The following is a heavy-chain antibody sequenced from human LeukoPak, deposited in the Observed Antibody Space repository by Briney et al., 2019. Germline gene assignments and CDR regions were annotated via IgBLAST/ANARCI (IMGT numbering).Heavy chain of an antibody. CDR1: GFTFSSFW. CDR3: ATSYDCSGCD. Sequence: PGGSLRLSCAASGFTFSSFWMAWVRQAPGKGLEWVANIKQDGSLQYYGDSVKGRFTISRDNAKNSLYLQMNSLRAEDTALYYCATSYDCSGCDWGQGTLVTVSS. V-gene: IGHV3-7*01. J-gene: IGHJ4*02. D-gene: IGHD3-22*01. CDR2: IKQDGSLQ.